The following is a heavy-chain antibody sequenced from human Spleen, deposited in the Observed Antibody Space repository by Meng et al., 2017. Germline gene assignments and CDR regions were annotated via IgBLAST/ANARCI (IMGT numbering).Heavy chain of an antibody. CDR3: ARGPTTMAHDFDY. Sequence: VRLKQVGACLVSPSETLSPTCFVSGGSFSDSYWSWIRQPPGKGLEGIGEINHSGSTNYNPSLESRATISVDTSQNNLSLKLSSVTAADSAVYYCARGPTTMAHDFDYWGQGTLVTVSS. D-gene: IGHD4-11*01. J-gene: IGHJ4*02. V-gene: IGHV4-34*01. CDR2: INHSGST. CDR1: GGSFSDSY.